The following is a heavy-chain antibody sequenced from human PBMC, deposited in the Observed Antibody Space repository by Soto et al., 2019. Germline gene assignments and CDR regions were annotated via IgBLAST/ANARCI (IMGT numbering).Heavy chain of an antibody. J-gene: IGHJ6*02. Sequence: GASVKVSCKAYGGTFSRYAISWVRQAPGQGLEWMGGITPIFGTANYAQKFQGRVTITADESTSTAYMELSSLRSEDTAVYYCARAYYYDSSGYYPYYYYYYGMDVWGQGTTVTVSS. CDR2: ITPIFGTA. V-gene: IGHV1-69*13. D-gene: IGHD3-22*01. CDR3: ARAYYYDSSGYYPYYYYYYGMDV. CDR1: GGTFSRYA.